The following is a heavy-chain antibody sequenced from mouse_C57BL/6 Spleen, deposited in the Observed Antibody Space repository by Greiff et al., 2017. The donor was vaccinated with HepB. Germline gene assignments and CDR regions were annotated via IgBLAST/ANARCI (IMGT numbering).Heavy chain of an antibody. Sequence: VQLQQSGAELVKPGASVKLSCKASGYTFTEYTIHWVKQRSGQGLEWIGWFYPGSGSIKYNEKFKDKATLTADKSSSTVYMELSRLTSEDAAVYFCARHEDYGSSYDYAMDYWGQGTSVTVSS. CDR1: GYTFTEYT. CDR3: ARHEDYGSSYDYAMDY. CDR2: FYPGSGSI. J-gene: IGHJ4*01. D-gene: IGHD1-1*01. V-gene: IGHV1-62-2*01.